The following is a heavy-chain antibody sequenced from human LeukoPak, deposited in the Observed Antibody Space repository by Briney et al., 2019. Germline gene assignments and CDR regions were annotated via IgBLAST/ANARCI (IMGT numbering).Heavy chain of an antibody. V-gene: IGHV4-4*07. CDR2: IYTSGST. CDR1: GGSISSYY. J-gene: IGHJ3*02. CDR3: AREQVSIGGDAFDI. Sequence: SETLSLTCTVSGGSISSYYWSWIRQPAGKGLEWIGRIYTSGSTNYNPSLKSRVTMSVDTSKNQFSLKLSSVTAADTAVYYCAREQVSIGGDAFDIWGQGTMVTVSS.